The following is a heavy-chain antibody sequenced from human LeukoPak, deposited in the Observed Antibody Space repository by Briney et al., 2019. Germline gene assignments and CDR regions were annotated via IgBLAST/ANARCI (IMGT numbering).Heavy chain of an antibody. Sequence: GGSLRLSCAASGFTFSSYSMNWVRQAPGKGLEWVSSISSSSSYIYYADSVKGRFTISRDNSKNTLYLQMNSLRAEDTAVYYCAKHLLQYYYYYMDVWGKGTTVTVSS. CDR3: AKHLLQYYYYYMDV. V-gene: IGHV3-21*04. J-gene: IGHJ6*03. CDR1: GFTFSSYS. D-gene: IGHD4-11*01. CDR2: ISSSSSYI.